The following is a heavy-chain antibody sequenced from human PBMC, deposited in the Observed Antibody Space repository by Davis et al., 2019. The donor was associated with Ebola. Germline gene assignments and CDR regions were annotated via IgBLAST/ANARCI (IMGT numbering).Heavy chain of an antibody. J-gene: IGHJ4*02. CDR2: ISYSGTT. CDR3: ASLHPSMVALDY. Sequence: MPSETLSLTCTVSGGSVSSSDYYWGWVRQTPGKGLEWIGSISYSGTTYYNPSLKSRVTISVDTSKNQFSLRLSSVTAADTAVYYCASLHPSMVALDYWGQGTLVTVSS. V-gene: IGHV4-39*01. D-gene: IGHD5-12*01. CDR1: GGSVSSSDYY.